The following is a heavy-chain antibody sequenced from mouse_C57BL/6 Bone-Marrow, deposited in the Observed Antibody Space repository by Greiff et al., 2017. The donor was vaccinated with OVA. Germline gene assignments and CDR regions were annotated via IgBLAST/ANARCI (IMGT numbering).Heavy chain of an antibody. V-gene: IGHV5-17*01. CDR1: GFTFSDYG. CDR2: ISSGSSTI. D-gene: IGHD2-2*01. Sequence: EVHLVESGGGLVKPGGSLKLSCAAPGFTFSDYGMHWVRQAPEKGLEWVAYISSGSSTIYYADTVKGRFTIARDNAKNTLFLQMTSLRSEDTAMYYCARPGDGYAWFAYWGQGTLVTVSA. CDR3: ARPGDGYAWFAY. J-gene: IGHJ3*01.